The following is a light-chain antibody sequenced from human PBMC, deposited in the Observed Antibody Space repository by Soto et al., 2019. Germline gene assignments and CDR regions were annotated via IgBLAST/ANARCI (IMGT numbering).Light chain of an antibody. CDR3: PQYGSSPPYT. Sequence: EIVLTQSPGTLSLSPGERATLSCRASQSVSSSYLAWYQQKPGQAPRLLIYGASSRATGIPDRFSGSGSGTDFTLTISRLEPEDFAVYYCPQYGSSPPYTFGQGTKLEIK. V-gene: IGKV3-20*01. CDR1: QSVSSSY. J-gene: IGKJ2*01. CDR2: GAS.